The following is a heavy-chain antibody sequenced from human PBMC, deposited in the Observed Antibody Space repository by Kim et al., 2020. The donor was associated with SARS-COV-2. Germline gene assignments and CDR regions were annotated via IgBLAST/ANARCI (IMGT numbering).Heavy chain of an antibody. D-gene: IGHD2-15*01. CDR3: ARGLYCSGGSCHYYYYYYMDV. J-gene: IGHJ6*03. CDR2: MNPNSGNT. CDR1: GYTFTSYD. V-gene: IGHV1-8*01. Sequence: ASVKVSCKASGYTFTSYDINWVRQATGQGLEWMGWMNPNSGNTGYAQKFQGRVTMTRNTSISTAYMELSSLRSEDTAVYYCARGLYCSGGSCHYYYYYYMDVWGKGTTVTVSS.